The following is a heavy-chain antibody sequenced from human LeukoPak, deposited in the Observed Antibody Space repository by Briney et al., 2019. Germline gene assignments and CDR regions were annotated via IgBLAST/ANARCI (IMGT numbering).Heavy chain of an antibody. CDR2: INDDGSEK. Sequence: GGSLRLSCAASGFSFNIYWMSWVRQAPGKGLEWVANINDDGSEKYYVDSVKGRFTSIRDNAENSLLFLIKSRRAEYTAVYYCTRNVYWRFDYWGQGTLVSVSS. D-gene: IGHD1-26*01. V-gene: IGHV3-7*03. CDR1: GFSFNIYW. CDR3: TRNVYWRFDY. J-gene: IGHJ4*02.